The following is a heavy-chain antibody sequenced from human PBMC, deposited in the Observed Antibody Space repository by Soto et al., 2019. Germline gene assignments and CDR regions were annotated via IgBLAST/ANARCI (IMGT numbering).Heavy chain of an antibody. CDR2: ISGSGGNT. CDR3: AKDPRVHYYGSGISSY. D-gene: IGHD3-10*01. J-gene: IGHJ4*02. V-gene: IGHV3-23*01. Sequence: GSLRLSCAASGFVFSSYAMSWVRQAPGKGLEWVSTISGSGGNTYYADSVKGRFTISRDNSKNTLYLQMNSLRAEDTALYYCAKDPRVHYYGSGISSYWGQGTLVTVSS. CDR1: GFVFSSYA.